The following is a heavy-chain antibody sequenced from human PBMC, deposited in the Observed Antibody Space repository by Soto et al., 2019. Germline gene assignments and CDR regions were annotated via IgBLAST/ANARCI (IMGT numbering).Heavy chain of an antibody. CDR2: INPSGDST. CDR3: ARVFAAKYDI. V-gene: IGHV1-46*01. CDR1: GYPFPNYY. J-gene: IGHJ4*02. Sequence: GASVKVSCKASGYPFPNYYIHWVRQAPGLGLEWMGIINPSGDSTNHAQKFQGRVTMTRDTSTSTVYMELSSLTTDDTAVYYCARVFAAKYDIWGQGTLVTVSS. D-gene: IGHD3-10*02.